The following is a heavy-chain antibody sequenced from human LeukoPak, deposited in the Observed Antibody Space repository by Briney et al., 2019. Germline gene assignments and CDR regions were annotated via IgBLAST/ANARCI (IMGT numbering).Heavy chain of an antibody. V-gene: IGHV1-69*05. CDR2: IIPIFGTA. J-gene: IGHJ4*02. CDR3: ARNSYGFLGIDD. D-gene: IGHD5-18*01. CDR1: GGTFSSYA. Sequence: GASVKVSCKASGGTFSSYAISWVRQAPGQGLEWMGGIIPIFGTANYAQKFQGRVTITTDESTSTAYMELSSLRSEDTAVYYCARNSYGFLGIDDWGQGTLVTVSS.